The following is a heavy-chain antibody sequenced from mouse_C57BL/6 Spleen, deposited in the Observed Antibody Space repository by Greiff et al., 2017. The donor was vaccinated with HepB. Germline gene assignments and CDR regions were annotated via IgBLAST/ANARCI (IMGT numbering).Heavy chain of an antibody. Sequence: VKLQESGPELVKPGASVKLSCKASGYTFTSYDINWVKQRPGQGLEWIGWIYPRDGSTKYNEKFKGKATLTVDTSSSTAYMELHSLTSEDSAVYFCARGNYYGSRGYYAMDYWGQGTSVAVSS. CDR1: GYTFTSYD. V-gene: IGHV1-85*01. D-gene: IGHD1-1*01. J-gene: IGHJ4*01. CDR3: ARGNYYGSRGYYAMDY. CDR2: IYPRDGST.